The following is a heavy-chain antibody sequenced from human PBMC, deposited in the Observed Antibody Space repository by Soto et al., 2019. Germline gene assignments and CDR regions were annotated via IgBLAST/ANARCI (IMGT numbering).Heavy chain of an antibody. V-gene: IGHV4-34*01. CDR2: INHSGNT. Sequence: QVQLQQWGAGLLKPSETLSLTCGVYGVSLSGHYWSWIRQPPGKELEWIGEINHSGNTNYSPSLKSPVPISADTSKNQLSVMLTSVTASDTGVYFCARGMVTGYTGPFHYWGQGTLVTVSS. CDR3: ARGMVTGYTGPFHY. J-gene: IGHJ4*02. D-gene: IGHD3-9*01. CDR1: GVSLSGHY.